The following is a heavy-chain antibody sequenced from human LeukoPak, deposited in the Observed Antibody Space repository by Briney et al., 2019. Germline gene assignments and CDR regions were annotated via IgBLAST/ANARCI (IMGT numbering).Heavy chain of an antibody. J-gene: IGHJ6*03. CDR3: ARAIFGVVRYYYYMDV. CDR2: IYYSGST. Sequence: SETLSLTCTVSGGSSSSGDYYWSWIRQPPGKGLEWIGYIYYSGSTYYNPSLKSRVTISVDTSKNQFSLKLSSVTAADTAVYYCARAIFGVVRYYYYMDVWGKGTTVTVSS. D-gene: IGHD3-3*01. V-gene: IGHV4-30-4*08. CDR1: GGSSSSGDYY.